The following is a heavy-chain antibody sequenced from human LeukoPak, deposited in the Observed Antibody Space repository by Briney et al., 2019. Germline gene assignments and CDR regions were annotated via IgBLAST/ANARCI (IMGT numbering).Heavy chain of an antibody. CDR1: GGSFSGYY. V-gene: IGHV4-34*01. J-gene: IGHJ3*02. D-gene: IGHD2-2*01. CDR2: INHSGST. Sequence: SATLSLTCAAYGGSFSGYYWSWIRQPPGKGLEWIGEINHSGSTNYNPSLKSRVTKSVDTSKNQFSLKLSSVTAADTAVYYCARHVYCSSTSCPGAFDIWGQGTMVTVSS. CDR3: ARHVYCSSTSCPGAFDI.